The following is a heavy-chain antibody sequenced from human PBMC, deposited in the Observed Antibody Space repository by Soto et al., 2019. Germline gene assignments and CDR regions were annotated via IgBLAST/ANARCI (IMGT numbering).Heavy chain of an antibody. CDR1: GYTFTSYD. CDR3: ARGKGSSVEFGS. V-gene: IGHV1-8*01. D-gene: IGHD6-6*01. Sequence: QVKLVQSGAEVKKPGASVKVSCKASGYTFTSYDINWVRQATGQGLEWMGWMNPNSGNTGYAQKFQGRVTMTRNTAVRTAYMELSSLGSEDTAVYYCARGKGSSVEFGSWGQGSLVTVSS. J-gene: IGHJ4*02. CDR2: MNPNSGNT.